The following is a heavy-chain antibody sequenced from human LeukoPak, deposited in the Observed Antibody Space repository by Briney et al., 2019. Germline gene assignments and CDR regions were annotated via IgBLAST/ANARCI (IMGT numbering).Heavy chain of an antibody. D-gene: IGHD3-16*01. J-gene: IGHJ4*02. CDR3: ARASFGDSIDY. Sequence: GGSLRLSCAASGFTFSSYWMHWVRQAPGKGLVWVSRINSDGSSTSYADSVKGRFTISRDNAKNSLYLQMNSLSAEDTAVYYCARASFGDSIDYWGQGTLVTVSS. CDR2: INSDGSST. V-gene: IGHV3-74*01. CDR1: GFTFSSYW.